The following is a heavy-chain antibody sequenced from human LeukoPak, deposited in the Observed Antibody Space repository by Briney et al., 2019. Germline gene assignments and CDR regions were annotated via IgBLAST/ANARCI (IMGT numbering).Heavy chain of an antibody. J-gene: IGHJ4*02. CDR2: INHSGST. CDR1: GGSFSGYY. V-gene: IGHV4-34*01. Sequence: PSETLSLTCGVYGGSFSGYYWSWIRQPPGKGLEWIGEINHSGSTNYNPSIKSRVTISADTSKNHFALKVTSVTAADTAVYYCAIGSDGHDYWGQGILVTVSS. CDR3: AIGSDGHDY. D-gene: IGHD3-10*01.